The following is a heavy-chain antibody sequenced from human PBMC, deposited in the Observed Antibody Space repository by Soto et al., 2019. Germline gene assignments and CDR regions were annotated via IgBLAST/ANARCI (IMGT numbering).Heavy chain of an antibody. J-gene: IGHJ4*02. Sequence: ETLSLTCPVSGVSIISSSYYWGWIRQPPGKGLEWIGSIYYSGSTYYNPSLKSRVTISVDTSKNQFSLKLSSVTAADTAVYYCARALKYYFDYWGQGTLVTVSS. CDR1: GVSIISSSYY. CDR2: IYYSGST. CDR3: ARALKYYFDY. V-gene: IGHV4-39*01.